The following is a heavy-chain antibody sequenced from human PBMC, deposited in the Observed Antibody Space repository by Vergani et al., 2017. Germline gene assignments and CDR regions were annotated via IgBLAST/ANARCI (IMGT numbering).Heavy chain of an antibody. V-gene: IGHV5-51*01. CDR2: IYPGDSDT. CDR3: ARHRGWGLVVVAATPWYYYYGMDV. D-gene: IGHD2-15*01. Sequence: EVQLVQSGAEVKKPGESLKISCKGSGYSFTSYWIGWVRQMPGKGLEWMGIIYPGDSDTRYSPSFQGKVTISADKSISTAYLQWSSLKASDTAMYYCARHRGWGLVVVAATPWYYYYGMDVWGQGTTVTVSS. CDR1: GYSFTSYW. J-gene: IGHJ6*02.